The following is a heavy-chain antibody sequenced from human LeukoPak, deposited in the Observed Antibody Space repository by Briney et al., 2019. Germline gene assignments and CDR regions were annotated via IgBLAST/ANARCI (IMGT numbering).Heavy chain of an antibody. J-gene: IGHJ4*02. D-gene: IGHD3-22*01. Sequence: GASVKVSCKASGYTFTSYGISWVRQAPGQGLEWMGWISAYNGNTNYAQKLQGRVTMTTDTSTSTAYMELRSLRSDDTAVYYCARDIGHYDSSGPYYFDYWGQGTLATVSS. CDR2: ISAYNGNT. V-gene: IGHV1-18*01. CDR3: ARDIGHYDSSGPYYFDY. CDR1: GYTFTSYG.